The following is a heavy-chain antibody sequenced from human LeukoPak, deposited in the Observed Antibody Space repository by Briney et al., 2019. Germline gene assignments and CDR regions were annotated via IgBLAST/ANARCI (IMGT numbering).Heavy chain of an antibody. V-gene: IGHV3-9*01. CDR3: AKDGGDYGTGPYYFDY. CDR1: GFTFDDYA. Sequence: GGSPRLSCAASGFTFDDYAMHWVRQAPGKGLEWVSGISWNSGSIGYADSVKGRFTISRDNAKNSLYLQMNSLRAEDTALYYCAKDGGDYGTGPYYFDYWGQGTLVTVSS. CDR2: ISWNSGSI. D-gene: IGHD4-17*01. J-gene: IGHJ4*02.